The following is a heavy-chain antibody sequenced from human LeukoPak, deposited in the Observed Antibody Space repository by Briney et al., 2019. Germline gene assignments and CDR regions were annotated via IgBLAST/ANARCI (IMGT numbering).Heavy chain of an antibody. V-gene: IGHV3-23*01. CDR2: IGGSDGNT. J-gene: IGHJ4*02. CDR3: AKGQYSDYDMNFDS. Sequence: QPGGSLRLSCAASGFTFSSYAMSWVRQAPGMGLEWVSAIGGSDGNTYYADSVKGRFTISRDNSKNSLYLQINSLRADDTAVYYCAKGQYSDYDMNFDSWGQGTLVTVSS. CDR1: GFTFSSYA. D-gene: IGHD5-12*01.